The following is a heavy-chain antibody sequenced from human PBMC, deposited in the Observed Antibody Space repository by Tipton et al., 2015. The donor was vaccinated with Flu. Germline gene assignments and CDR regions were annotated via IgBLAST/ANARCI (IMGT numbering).Heavy chain of an antibody. J-gene: IGHJ4*02. V-gene: IGHV3-7*04. CDR2: IKPDGSET. D-gene: IGHD3-10*01. CDR3: VRAIAASGSF. Sequence: GSLRLSCAASGFTFSNYWITWVRQAPGKGLEWVAVIKPDGSETHYMGSVKGRFTLSRDNAKNSASLQMSSLRVEDTAVYYCVRAIAASGSFWGQGTLVTVSS. CDR1: GFTFSNYW.